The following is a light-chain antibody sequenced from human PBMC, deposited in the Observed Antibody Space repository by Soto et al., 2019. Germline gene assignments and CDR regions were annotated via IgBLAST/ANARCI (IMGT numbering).Light chain of an antibody. CDR2: EDN. V-gene: IGLV6-57*02. Sequence: NFMLTQPHSVSESPGKTVTISCTGSSGSIASNYVQWYQQRPGSAPTTVIYEDNQRPSGVPDRFSGSIDSSSNSASPTISGLKTEDEADYYWQSYDSSNQGNVFGSGTQLTVL. CDR1: SGSIASNY. CDR3: QSYDSSNQGNV. J-gene: IGLJ6*01.